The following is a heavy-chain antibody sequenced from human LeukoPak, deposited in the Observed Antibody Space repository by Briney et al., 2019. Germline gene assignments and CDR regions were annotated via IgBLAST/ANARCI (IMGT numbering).Heavy chain of an antibody. CDR2: KHSSGTI. V-gene: IGHV4-59*01. CDR1: GGSMENYY. D-gene: IGHD5-18*01. CDR3: ARENDRYGRIDY. Sequence: PSETLSLTCSVSGGSMENYYWSWIRQPPGKGLEWIGYKHSSGTIHYNPSLTSRVTISIDTSKNQFSLRLSSVTAADTAVYYCARENDRYGRIDYWGQGTQVTVSS. J-gene: IGHJ4*02.